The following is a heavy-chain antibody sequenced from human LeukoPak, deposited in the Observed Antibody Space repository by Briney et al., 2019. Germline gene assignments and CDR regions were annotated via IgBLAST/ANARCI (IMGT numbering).Heavy chain of an antibody. CDR3: ARDPYDSGWFDY. CDR1: GFTFRSYS. CDR2: ISYDGSTQ. V-gene: IGHV3-30*01. Sequence: GGSLRLSCAASGFTFRSYSMHWVRQAPGKGPEWVAVISYDGSTQYYADSAKGRFTISRDNSKNTLYLQLNSLRADDTAVYYCARDPYDSGWFDYWGQGTLLTVSS. J-gene: IGHJ5*01. D-gene: IGHD3-22*01.